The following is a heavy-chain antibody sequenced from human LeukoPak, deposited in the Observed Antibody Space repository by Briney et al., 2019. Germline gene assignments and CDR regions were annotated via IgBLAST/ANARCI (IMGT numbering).Heavy chain of an antibody. CDR3: ARVESADLDYGDYAEYFQH. D-gene: IGHD4-17*01. CDR2: IYYSGST. J-gene: IGHJ1*01. V-gene: IGHV4-59*01. CDR1: GGSISSYY. Sequence: SETLSLTCTVSGGSISSYYWSWIRQPPGKGLEWIGYIYYSGSTNYNPSLKSRVTISVDTSKNQFSLKLSSVTAADTAVYYCARVESADLDYGDYAEYFQHWGQGTLVTVSS.